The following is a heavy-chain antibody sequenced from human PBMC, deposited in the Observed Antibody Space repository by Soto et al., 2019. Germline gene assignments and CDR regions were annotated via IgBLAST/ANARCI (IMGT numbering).Heavy chain of an antibody. Sequence: EVQLVESGGGLAQPGGSLRVSCAASGFSFSNYLMHWVRQVPGKGLVWVSRINSDGSSTNYADSVKGRFTISRDNAKNTLNLQMSSLRAEDTAVYFCARGRGSSGWYFDYWVQGTLVTVSS. V-gene: IGHV3-74*01. CDR1: GFSFSNYL. D-gene: IGHD6-19*01. CDR2: INSDGSST. J-gene: IGHJ4*02. CDR3: ARGRGSSGWYFDY.